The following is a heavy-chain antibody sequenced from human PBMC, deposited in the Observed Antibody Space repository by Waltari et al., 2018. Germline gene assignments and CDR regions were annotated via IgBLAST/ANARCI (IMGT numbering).Heavy chain of an antibody. V-gene: IGHV4-34*01. J-gene: IGHJ3*02. Sequence: QVQLQQWGAGLLKPSETLSLTCAVYGGSFRGYYWSWIRQPPGKGLEWIGEINHSGSTNYNPSLKSRVTISVDTSKNQFSLKLSSVTAADTAVYYCAGLGGDTGPHGAFDIWGQGTMVTVSS. D-gene: IGHD5-18*01. CDR3: AGLGGDTGPHGAFDI. CDR1: GGSFRGYY. CDR2: INHSGST.